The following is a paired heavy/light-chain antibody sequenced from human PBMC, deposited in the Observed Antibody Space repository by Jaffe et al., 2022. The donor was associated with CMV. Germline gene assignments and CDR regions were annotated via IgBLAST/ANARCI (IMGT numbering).Heavy chain of an antibody. J-gene: IGHJ3*02. CDR2: ISGSAGST. V-gene: IGHV3-23*04. D-gene: IGHD7-27*01. CDR1: GFTFSSCA. CDR3: AKDMYPNWGDAFDI. Sequence: EVQLVESGGGLVQPGGSLRVSCAASGFTFSSCAMGWVRQTPGKGLEWVSRISGSAGSTHYADSVKGRFTISRDNSKNTLYLQMNGLRAEDTAVYYCAKDMYPNWGDAFDIWGQGTMVTVSS.
Light chain of an antibody. CDR3: SSYTSSSTSV. V-gene: IGLV2-14*01. Sequence: QSALTQPASVSGSPGQSITISCTGTSSDVGGYRYVSWYQQHPGRAPKLMIYEVSSRPSGVSNRFSGSKSGNTASLTISGLQAEDEADYYCSSYTSSSTSVFGTGTKVSVL. J-gene: IGLJ1*01. CDR1: SSDVGGYRY. CDR2: EVS.